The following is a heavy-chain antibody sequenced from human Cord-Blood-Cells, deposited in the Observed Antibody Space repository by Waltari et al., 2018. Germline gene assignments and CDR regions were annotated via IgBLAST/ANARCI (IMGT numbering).Heavy chain of an antibody. V-gene: IGHV1-2*04. D-gene: IGHD7-27*01. CDR2: SNPNGGGT. Sequence: QVQLVQSGAEVKKPGASVKVSCKASGYTFTGYYMHWVRQPPGQGLEWRGWSNPNGGGTKDAQKFQGWVTMTRDTSSSTDYMELSRRRSDDTAVYYCARSSVNWGHDAFDIWGQGNMVTVSS. J-gene: IGHJ3*02. CDR1: GYTFTGYY. CDR3: ARSSVNWGHDAFDI.